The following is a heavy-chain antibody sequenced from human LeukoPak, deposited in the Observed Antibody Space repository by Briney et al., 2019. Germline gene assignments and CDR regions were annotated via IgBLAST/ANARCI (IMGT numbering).Heavy chain of an antibody. CDR3: AREENNGYSSSWYFDY. J-gene: IGHJ4*02. V-gene: IGHV3-53*01. D-gene: IGHD6-13*01. Sequence: GGSLRLSCAASGFTVSSNYMSWVRQAPGKGLEWVSVIYSGGSTYYADSVKGRFTISRDNSKNTLYLQMNSLRAEDTAVYYCAREENNGYSSSWYFDYWGQGTLVTVSS. CDR1: GFTVSSNY. CDR2: IYSGGST.